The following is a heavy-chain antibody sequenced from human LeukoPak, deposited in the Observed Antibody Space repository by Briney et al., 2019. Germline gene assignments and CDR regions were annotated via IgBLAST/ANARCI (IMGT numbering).Heavy chain of an antibody. CDR1: GFLFGDYT. CDR3: AEGDSPTRFFDWSPIAN. CDR2: ISWDGGIN. D-gene: IGHD3-9*01. Sequence: GGSLRLSCAASGFLFGDYTMHWVRHVPGKGLDWLSLISWDGGINYYADAVKGRFIISRDNTKNSLFLQMSSLRTEDTAFYYCAEGDSPTRFFDWSPIANWGQGTLVTVSS. J-gene: IGHJ4*02. V-gene: IGHV3-43*01.